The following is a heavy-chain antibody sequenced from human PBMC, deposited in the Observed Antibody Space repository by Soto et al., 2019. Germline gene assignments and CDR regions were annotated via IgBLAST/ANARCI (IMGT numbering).Heavy chain of an antibody. CDR3: AKGSIEYSASVDN. CDR1: GFSFISYA. V-gene: IGHV3-23*01. J-gene: IGHJ4*02. D-gene: IGHD5-12*01. Sequence: VPLLESGGGLVQPGGSLRLSCAASGFSFISYAMVWVRQAPGKGLEWVSVISARGGSSYFADSVKGRFTISRDNSKNVLSLEMNSLRAEDTAIYFCAKGSIEYSASVDNWGQGTLVLVSS. CDR2: ISARGGSS.